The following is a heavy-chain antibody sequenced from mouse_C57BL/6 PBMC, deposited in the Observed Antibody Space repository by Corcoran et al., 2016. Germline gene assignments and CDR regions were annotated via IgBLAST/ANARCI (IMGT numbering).Heavy chain of an antibody. Sequence: EVQLQQSGPELVKPGASVKISCKASGYTFTDYYMNWVKQSHGKSLEWIGDINPNNGGTSYNQKFKGKATLTVDKSSSTAYMELRSLTSEDSAVYYCARPGSSLPYWGQGTLVTVSA. J-gene: IGHJ3*01. CDR2: INPNNGGT. CDR1: GYTFTDYY. V-gene: IGHV1-26*01. D-gene: IGHD1-1*01. CDR3: ARPGSSLPY.